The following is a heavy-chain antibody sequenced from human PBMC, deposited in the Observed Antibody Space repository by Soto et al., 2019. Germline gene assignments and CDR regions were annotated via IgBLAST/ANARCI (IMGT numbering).Heavy chain of an antibody. J-gene: IGHJ5*02. CDR1: GGSISNCY. Sequence: QVQLQESGPGLVKPSETLSLGCTVSGGSISNCYWNWIRQPPGKPLEWIGYISYTGSTNYNPSLKSRVAISIDTSNNQFSLKLSSVTAADTAVYYCAKGGTYSSLLIRDRFDPWGQGALVTVSS. D-gene: IGHD6-6*01. CDR2: ISYTGST. V-gene: IGHV4-59*01. CDR3: AKGGTYSSLLIRDRFDP.